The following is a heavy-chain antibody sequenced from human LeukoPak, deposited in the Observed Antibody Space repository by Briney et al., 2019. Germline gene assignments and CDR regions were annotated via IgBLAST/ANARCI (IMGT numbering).Heavy chain of an antibody. CDR1: GFTFSGYA. CDR2: ISDSGNT. Sequence: GGSLRLSCAASGFTFSGYAMSWVRQAPGKGLEWVSAISDSGNTYHADSVKGRFTISRDSSKNTLFLQMNRLRPEDAAVYYCAKAPVTTCRGAYCYPFDYWGQGTLVTVSS. D-gene: IGHD2-21*01. V-gene: IGHV3-23*01. CDR3: AKAPVTTCRGAYCYPFDY. J-gene: IGHJ4*02.